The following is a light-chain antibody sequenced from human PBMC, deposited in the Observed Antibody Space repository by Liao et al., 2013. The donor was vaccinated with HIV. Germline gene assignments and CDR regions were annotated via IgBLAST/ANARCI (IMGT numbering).Light chain of an antibody. CDR1: KLGDKY. Sequence: SYELTQPPSVSVSPGQTASITCSGDKLGDKYACWYQQKPGQSPVVVIYQDSKRPSGIPERFSGSNSGNTATLTISGTQAMDEADYYCQVWDSSSEQVIFGGGTKLTVL. CDR2: QDS. V-gene: IGLV3-1*01. CDR3: QVWDSSSEQVI. J-gene: IGLJ2*01.